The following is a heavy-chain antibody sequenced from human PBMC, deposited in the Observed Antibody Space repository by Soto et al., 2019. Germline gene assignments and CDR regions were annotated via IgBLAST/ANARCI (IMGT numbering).Heavy chain of an antibody. CDR2: INSDGSST. Sequence: PGGSLRLSCAASGFTFSSYWMHWVRQAPGKGLVWVSRINSDGSSTSYADSVKGRFTISRDNAKNTLYLQMNSLRAEDTAVYYCARDAYYYDSSGHYPYWGQGTLVTVSS. V-gene: IGHV3-74*01. D-gene: IGHD3-22*01. CDR3: ARDAYYYDSSGHYPY. CDR1: GFTFSSYW. J-gene: IGHJ4*02.